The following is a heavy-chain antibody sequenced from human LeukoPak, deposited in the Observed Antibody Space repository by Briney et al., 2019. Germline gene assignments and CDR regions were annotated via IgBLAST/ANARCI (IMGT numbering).Heavy chain of an antibody. Sequence: SETLSLTCTVSGGSISSYYWSWIRQPPGKGLEWIGYIYYSGSTNYNPPLKSRVTISVDTSKNQLSLKLSSVTAADTAVYYCARRAKGYCSSTSCLINTENWFDPWGQGTLVTVSS. CDR2: IYYSGST. D-gene: IGHD2-2*01. J-gene: IGHJ5*02. V-gene: IGHV4-59*08. CDR1: GGSISSYY. CDR3: ARRAKGYCSSTSCLINTENWFDP.